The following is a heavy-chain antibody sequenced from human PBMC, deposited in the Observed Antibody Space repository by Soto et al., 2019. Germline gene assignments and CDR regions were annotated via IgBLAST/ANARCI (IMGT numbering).Heavy chain of an antibody. D-gene: IGHD3-10*01. Sequence: SVTLSLTCTIRCFSIPSSIYYWGSIREPPGKGLEWIGSIYYSGSTYYNPSLKSRVTISVDTSKNQFSLKLSSVTAADTAVYYCARHGTTMVRGVMNPYYYYGMDVWGQGTTVT. CDR2: IYYSGST. J-gene: IGHJ6*02. CDR1: CFSIPSSIYY. CDR3: ARHGTTMVRGVMNPYYYYGMDV. V-gene: IGHV4-39*01.